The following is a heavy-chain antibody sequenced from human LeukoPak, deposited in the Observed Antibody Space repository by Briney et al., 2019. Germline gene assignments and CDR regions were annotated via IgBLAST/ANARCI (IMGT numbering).Heavy chain of an antibody. CDR2: IYYSGST. CDR3: AGSSYSYGGGIWFDP. CDR1: GGSISGYY. Sequence: PSETLSLTCTVSGGSISGYYWSWIRQPPGKGLEWIGYIYYSGSTNYNPSLKSRVTISVDTSKNQFSLKLSSVTAADTAVYYCAGSSYSYGGGIWFDPWGQGTLVTVSS. J-gene: IGHJ5*02. D-gene: IGHD5-18*01. V-gene: IGHV4-59*01.